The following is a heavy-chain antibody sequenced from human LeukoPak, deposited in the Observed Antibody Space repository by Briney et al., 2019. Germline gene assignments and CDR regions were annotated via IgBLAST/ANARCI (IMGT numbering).Heavy chain of an antibody. V-gene: IGHV1-2*02. J-gene: IGHJ4*02. CDR2: INPNSGGT. D-gene: IGHD5-18*01. CDR1: GYTFTGYY. CDR3: AREVGEYSYGLDY. Sequence: ASVKVSCKASGYTFTGYYMHWVRQAPVQGLEWMGWINPNSGGTNYAQKFQGRVTMTRDTSISTAYMELSRLRSDDTAVYYCAREVGEYSYGLDYWGQGTLVTVSS.